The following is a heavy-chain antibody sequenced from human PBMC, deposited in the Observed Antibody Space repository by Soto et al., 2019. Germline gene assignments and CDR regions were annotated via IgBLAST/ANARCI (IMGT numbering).Heavy chain of an antibody. Sequence: VGSLRLSCAASGFTFSSYGMHWVRQAPGKGLEWVAVIWYDGSNKYYAGSVKGRFTISRDNSKNTLYLQMNSLRAEDTAVYYCAKDAPGIAVAPSSGYYYGMDVWGQGTTVTVSS. CDR2: IWYDGSNK. D-gene: IGHD6-19*01. CDR1: GFTFSSYG. V-gene: IGHV3-33*06. J-gene: IGHJ6*02. CDR3: AKDAPGIAVAPSSGYYYGMDV.